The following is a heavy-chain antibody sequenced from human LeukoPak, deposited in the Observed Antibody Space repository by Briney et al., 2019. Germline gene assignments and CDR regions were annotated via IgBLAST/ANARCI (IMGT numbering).Heavy chain of an antibody. Sequence: GGSLRLSCSASGFTFSNSAVYWVRQTPGKGLEWVSSISGPGVHTYYADSVKGRFTISRDNSKNTLYLQMNSLRAEDTAVYYCAKEARMVSAWGQGTLVTISS. CDR3: AKEARMVSA. CDR1: GFTFSNSA. J-gene: IGHJ5*02. D-gene: IGHD2-8*01. V-gene: IGHV3-23*01. CDR2: ISGPGVHT.